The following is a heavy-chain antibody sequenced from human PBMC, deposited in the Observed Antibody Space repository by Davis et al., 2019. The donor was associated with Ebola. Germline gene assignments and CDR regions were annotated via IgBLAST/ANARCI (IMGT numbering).Heavy chain of an antibody. J-gene: IGHJ6*02. CDR1: GGSFSSGTYY. D-gene: IGHD3-16*02. V-gene: IGHV4-30-4*08. CDR3: ARELRLGELSLRGDYGMDV. CDR2: INHSGST. Sequence: MPSETLSLTCTVSGGSFSSGTYYWSWIRQPPGKGLEWIGEINHSGSTNYNPSLKSRVTISVDTSKNQFSLKLSSVTAADTAVYYCARELRLGELSLRGDYGMDVWGQGTTVTVSS.